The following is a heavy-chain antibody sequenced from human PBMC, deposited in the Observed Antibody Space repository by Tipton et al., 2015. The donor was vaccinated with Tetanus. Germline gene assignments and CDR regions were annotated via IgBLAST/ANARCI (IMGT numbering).Heavy chain of an antibody. J-gene: IGHJ4*02. D-gene: IGHD6-6*01. CDR3: ARDQARGARGWNYFDY. CDR1: GGSISSGGYY. CDR2: IYYSGST. V-gene: IGHV4-31*02. Sequence: LRLSCTVSGGSISSGGYYWSWIRQHPGKGLEWIGDIYYSGSTYYNPSLKSRVTISVDTSKNQFSLKLSSVTAADASVYYCARDQARGARGWNYFDYWGQGTLVTVSP.